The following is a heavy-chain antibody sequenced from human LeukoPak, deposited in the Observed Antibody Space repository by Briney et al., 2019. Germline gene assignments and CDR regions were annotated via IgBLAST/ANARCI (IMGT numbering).Heavy chain of an antibody. Sequence: PGGSLRLSCAASGFTFSSYHMNWVRQAPGKGLEWVSSITTSSSYIYYADSVKGRFTISRDNAKNSLYLQMNSLRAEDTAVYYCARDLYFGELSPYLYYYYMDVWGKETTVTISS. D-gene: IGHD3-10*01. CDR2: ITTSSSYI. V-gene: IGHV3-21*01. CDR1: GFTFSSYH. J-gene: IGHJ6*03. CDR3: ARDLYFGELSPYLYYYYMDV.